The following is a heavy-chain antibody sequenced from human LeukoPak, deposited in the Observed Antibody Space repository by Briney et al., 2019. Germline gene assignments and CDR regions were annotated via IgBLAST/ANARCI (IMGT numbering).Heavy chain of an antibody. Sequence: SVKVSCKASGGTFSSYAISWVRQAPGQGLEWMGGIIPIFGTANYAQKFQGRVTITTDESTSTAYMELSSLRSEDTAVYYCVTEGRKDSGYDLYFYYMDVWGKGTTVTVSS. D-gene: IGHD5-12*01. CDR3: VTEGRKDSGYDLYFYYMDV. CDR1: GGTFSSYA. J-gene: IGHJ6*03. V-gene: IGHV1-69*05. CDR2: IIPIFGTA.